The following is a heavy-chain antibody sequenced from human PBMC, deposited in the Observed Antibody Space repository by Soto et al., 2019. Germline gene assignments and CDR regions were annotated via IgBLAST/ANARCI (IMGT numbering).Heavy chain of an antibody. CDR3: ASHPEGPLLGFDY. V-gene: IGHV1-8*01. D-gene: IGHD3-10*01. J-gene: IGHJ4*02. CDR1: GYTFSNYD. CDR2: MNPNTGNT. Sequence: QVQLVQSGAEVKKPGASVKVSCKSSGYTFSNYDVNWVRQAPGQGLEWMGWMNPNTGNTGYAQNCQGRSTMTVDTSTSTGYRERRGLRSEDTAVYYCASHPEGPLLGFDYWGQGTLVIVSS.